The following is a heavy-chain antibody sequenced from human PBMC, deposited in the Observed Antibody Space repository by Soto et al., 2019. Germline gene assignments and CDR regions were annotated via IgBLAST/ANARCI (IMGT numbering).Heavy chain of an antibody. V-gene: IGHV4-31*03. D-gene: IGHD2-2*01. CDR2: ISYSGSA. J-gene: IGHJ5*02. CDR1: GGSINSGNYY. Sequence: PSETLSLTCSVSGGSINSGNYYWSWIRQHPGKGLEWIGYISYSGSAHYNPSLRSRVFISVDTSRNQFSLKLSSVTAADTAVYNCARRRCTTTTCFDPWGQGTLVTVSS. CDR3: ARRRCTTTTCFDP.